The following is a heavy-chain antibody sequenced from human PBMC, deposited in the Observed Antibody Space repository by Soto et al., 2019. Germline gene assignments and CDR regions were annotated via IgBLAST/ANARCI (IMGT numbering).Heavy chain of an antibody. J-gene: IGHJ4*02. CDR1: GFTFSSYA. D-gene: IGHD3-10*01. CDR3: AKDLAVRGVIISLFDY. CDR2: ISGNGGST. Sequence: PGGSLRLSCAASGFTFSSYAMSWVRQAPGKGLEWVSAISGNGGSTYYADSVKGRFTISRDNSKNTLYLQMNSLRAEDTAVYYCAKDLAVRGVIISLFDYWGQGTLVTVSS. V-gene: IGHV3-23*01.